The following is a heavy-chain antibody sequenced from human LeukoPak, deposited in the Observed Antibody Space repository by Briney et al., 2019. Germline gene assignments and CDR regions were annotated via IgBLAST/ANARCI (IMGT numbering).Heavy chain of an antibody. CDR3: ARHSYGCPLGY. Sequence: SETLSLTCTVSGGSISSYYWSWIRQPPGKGLEWIGYIYYSGSTNYNPSLKSRVTISVDTSKNQFSLKLSSVTAADTAVYYCARHSYGCPLGYWGQGTLVTVSS. D-gene: IGHD5-18*01. CDR2: IYYSGST. J-gene: IGHJ4*02. CDR1: GGSISSYY. V-gene: IGHV4-59*01.